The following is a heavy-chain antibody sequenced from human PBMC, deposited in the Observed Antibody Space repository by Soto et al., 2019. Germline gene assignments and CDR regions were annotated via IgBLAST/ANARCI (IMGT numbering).Heavy chain of an antibody. J-gene: IGHJ4*02. CDR3: ARRWGTPFDF. Sequence: PSETLSLTCTVSGGSISSYYWSWIRQPPGKGLEWIGYIYYSGSTNYNPSLKSRVTISVGTSKNQFSLKVSSVTAADTAVYYCARRWGTPFDFWGQGTLVTVS. CDR1: GGSISSYY. V-gene: IGHV4-59*01. CDR2: IYYSGST. D-gene: IGHD7-27*01.